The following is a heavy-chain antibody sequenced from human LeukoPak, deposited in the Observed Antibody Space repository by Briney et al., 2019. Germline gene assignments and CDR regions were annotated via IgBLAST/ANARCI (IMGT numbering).Heavy chain of an antibody. CDR2: IYTSGST. CDR3: ARESGNVRDLPFDY. J-gene: IGHJ4*02. Sequence: SETLSLTCTVSGGSISSYYWSWIRQPAGKGLEWIGRIYTSGSTKYNPSLKSRVTMSVDTSKNQFSLKLTSVTAADTAVYYCARESGNVRDLPFDYWGQGTLVTVSS. CDR1: GGSISSYY. D-gene: IGHD2-21*02. V-gene: IGHV4-4*07.